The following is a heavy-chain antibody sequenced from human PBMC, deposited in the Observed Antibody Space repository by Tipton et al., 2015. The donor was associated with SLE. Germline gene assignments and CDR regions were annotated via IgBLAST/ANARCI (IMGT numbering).Heavy chain of an antibody. J-gene: IGHJ4*02. V-gene: IGHV3-23*01. Sequence: SLRLSCAASGFTFSTKAINWVRQAPGKGLEWVSGISGSGDTTYYADSVKGRFTISRDDSKNTLFLQMNSLRAEDTAIYYCAKARGYGYYFDYWGQGTLVTVSS. CDR1: GFTFSTKA. D-gene: IGHD4-17*01. CDR3: AKARGYGYYFDY. CDR2: ISGSGDTT.